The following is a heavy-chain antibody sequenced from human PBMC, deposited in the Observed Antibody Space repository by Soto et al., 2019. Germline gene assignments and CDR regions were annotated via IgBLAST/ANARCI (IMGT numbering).Heavy chain of an antibody. CDR3: ARGSATTLDY. J-gene: IGHJ4*02. CDR2: INPNSGFT. V-gene: IGHV1-2*04. Sequence: GASVKFSCKASGYTFTGYYMHWVRQAPGQGLECMVWINPNSGFTNYXXKFQGWVXXTRDTSISTAXMELSXLRSDDTAVYYCARGSATTLDYWCQGTLVTVSS. D-gene: IGHD1-1*01. CDR1: GYTFTGYY.